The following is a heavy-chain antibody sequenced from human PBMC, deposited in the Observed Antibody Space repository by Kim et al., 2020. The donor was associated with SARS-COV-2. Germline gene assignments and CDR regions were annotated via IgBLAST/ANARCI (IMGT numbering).Heavy chain of an antibody. J-gene: IGHJ5*02. Sequence: SPIYNADSVKGRFTISRANANTSLYLQMNSLRADDTAVYYCARSDWFDPWGQGTLVTVSS. CDR2: SPI. CDR3: ARSDWFDP. V-gene: IGHV3-48*03.